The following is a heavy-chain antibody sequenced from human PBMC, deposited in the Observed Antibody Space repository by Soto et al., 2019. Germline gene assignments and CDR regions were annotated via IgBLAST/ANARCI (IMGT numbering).Heavy chain of an antibody. CDR2: MYNSGSS. J-gene: IGHJ4*02. CDR1: GGSISGYY. V-gene: IGHV4-59*08. D-gene: IGHD3-10*01. Sequence: PSETLSLTCTVSGGSISGYYWIWIRQPPGKGLEWIGYMYNSGSSNYNPSLKSRVTMSVDTSKNQFSLKLNSVTDADTAVYYCARHYGSGSYPLDYWGRGTLVTVSS. CDR3: ARHYGSGSYPLDY.